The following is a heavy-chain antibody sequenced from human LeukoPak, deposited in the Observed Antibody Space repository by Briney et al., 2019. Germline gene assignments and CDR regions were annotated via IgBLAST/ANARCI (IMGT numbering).Heavy chain of an antibody. CDR3: ASSYCTNGVCYEFDY. V-gene: IGHV4-38-2*01. CDR2: IYHSGST. J-gene: IGHJ4*02. CDR1: GYSISSGYY. Sequence: PSETLSLTCAVSGYSISSGYYWGWIRQPPGKGLEWIGSIYHSGSTYYNPSLKSRVTISVDTSKNQFSLKLSSVTAADTAVYYCASSYCTNGVCYEFDYWGQGTRVTVSS. D-gene: IGHD2-8*01.